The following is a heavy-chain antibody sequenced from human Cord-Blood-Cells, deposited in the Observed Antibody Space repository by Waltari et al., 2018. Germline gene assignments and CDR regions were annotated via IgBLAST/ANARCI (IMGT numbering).Heavy chain of an antibody. Sequence: EVQLVESGGGLVKPGGSLRPSCAASGFTFSSYSMNWVRQAPGKGLEWVSSISSSSSYIYYADSVKGRFTISRDNAKNSLYLQMNSLRAEDTAVYYCARDGSYSSSWYAFDIWGQGTMVTVSS. V-gene: IGHV3-21*01. D-gene: IGHD6-13*01. CDR1: GFTFSSYS. CDR2: ISSSSSYI. J-gene: IGHJ3*02. CDR3: ARDGSYSSSWYAFDI.